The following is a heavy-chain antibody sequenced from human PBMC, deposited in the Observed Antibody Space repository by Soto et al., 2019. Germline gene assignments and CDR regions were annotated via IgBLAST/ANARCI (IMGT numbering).Heavy chain of an antibody. J-gene: IGHJ4*02. CDR1: GYTFTRYA. V-gene: IGHV1-3*01. CDR3: ARDHDIAVAGILY. Sequence: GASVKGSCKASGYTFTRYAMHWVRQAPGQRLEWMGWINAGNGNTKYSQKFQGRVTITRDTSASTAYMELSSLRSEDTAVYYCARDHDIAVAGILYWGQGTLVTVSS. D-gene: IGHD6-19*01. CDR2: INAGNGNT.